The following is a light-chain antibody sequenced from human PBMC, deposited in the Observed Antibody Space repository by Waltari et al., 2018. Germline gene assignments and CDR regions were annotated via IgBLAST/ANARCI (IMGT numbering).Light chain of an antibody. CDR2: AAS. V-gene: IGKV1-17*01. Sequence: EMKMTQSSLSVSVAVGDRVTITCRASQGIGSYLGWYQQKSGKAPKRLIYAASTLDSGVPSRFSGSASGTDFTLTISSLQPEDFATYYCLQHKSFPRTFGQGTKVE. J-gene: IGKJ1*01. CDR3: LQHKSFPRT. CDR1: QGIGSY.